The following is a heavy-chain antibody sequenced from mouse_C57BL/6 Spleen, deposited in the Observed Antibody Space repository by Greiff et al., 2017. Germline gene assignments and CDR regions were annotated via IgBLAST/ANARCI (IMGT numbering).Heavy chain of an antibody. CDR2: ISSGSSTI. D-gene: IGHD1-1*01. CDR3: VREGGSRGPTTVVAPLDV. V-gene: IGHV5-17*03. Sequence: EVQRVESGGGLVKPGGSLKLSCAASGFTFSDSGMHWVRQAPEKGLGWVAYISSGSSTIYYADTVQGRYTISRDNAKNTLFLQMSHRKSEDTAMYYCVREGGSRGPTTVVAPLDVWGTGTTVTVSS. CDR1: GFTFSDSG. J-gene: IGHJ1*03.